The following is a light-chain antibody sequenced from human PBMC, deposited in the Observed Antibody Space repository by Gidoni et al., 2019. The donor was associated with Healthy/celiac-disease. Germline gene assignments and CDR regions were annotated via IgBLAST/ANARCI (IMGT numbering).Light chain of an antibody. Sequence: QSALTQPASVSGSPGQSIIISCTGTSSDVGGYNYVPWYQQHPGKAPKLMIYEVSNRPSGVSKRFSGSKSDNTASLTISGLQAEDEADYYCSSYTSRSTPGVFGGGTKLTVL. V-gene: IGLV2-14*01. CDR3: SSYTSRSTPGV. CDR1: SSDVGGYNY. CDR2: EVS. J-gene: IGLJ2*01.